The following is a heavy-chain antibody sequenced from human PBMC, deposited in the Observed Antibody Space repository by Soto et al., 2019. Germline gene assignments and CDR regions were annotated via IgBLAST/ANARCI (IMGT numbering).Heavy chain of an antibody. CDR3: ARDDGGSSSRYYYYGLDV. CDR1: GYTFSRNG. J-gene: IGHJ6*02. Sequence: QVQLVQSGAEVKKPGASVKVSCKASGYTFSRNGISWVRQAPGQGLEWMGWISGNNGNTNYAQRLQGSVTMTTDTSTSTAYMELRSLRSDDTAVYYCARDDGGSSSRYYYYGLDVWSQGTTVTVSS. V-gene: IGHV1-18*04. CDR2: ISGNNGNT. D-gene: IGHD6-6*01.